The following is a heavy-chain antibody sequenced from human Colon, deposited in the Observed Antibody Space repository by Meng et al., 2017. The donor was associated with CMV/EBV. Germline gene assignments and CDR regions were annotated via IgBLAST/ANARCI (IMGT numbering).Heavy chain of an antibody. CDR3: ARRYN. V-gene: IGHV3-15*01. D-gene: IGHD5-18*01. J-gene: IGHJ4*02. CDR1: GLSFTDAW. Sequence: GESLKISCVVSGLSFTDAWMSWVRQAPGKGPEWVGRIKSLSYGGTTEYAAPVIGRFTMSRDDLKSTLYLHMNSLKTEDTGVYYCARRYNWGQVTLVTVSS. CDR2: IKSLSYGGTT.